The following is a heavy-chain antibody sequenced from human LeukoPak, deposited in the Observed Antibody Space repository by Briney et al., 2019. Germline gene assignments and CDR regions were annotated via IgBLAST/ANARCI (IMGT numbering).Heavy chain of an antibody. D-gene: IGHD2-15*01. V-gene: IGHV4-39*07. CDR3: ARQPNIVVVDNWFDP. CDR2: IYYGGSA. CDR1: GGSITSSGLY. Sequence: SETLSLTCTVSGGSITSSGLYWGWIRQPPGKGLEGIGNIYYGGSAYYIPSLKSRVTISVATSKNQFSLKLSSVPAADPAVYYCARQPNIVVVDNWFDPWGQGTLVAVSS. J-gene: IGHJ5*02.